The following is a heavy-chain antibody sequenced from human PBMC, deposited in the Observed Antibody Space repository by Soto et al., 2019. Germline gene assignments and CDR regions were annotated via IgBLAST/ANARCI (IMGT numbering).Heavy chain of an antibody. CDR1: GGPISSGSYY. J-gene: IGHJ4*02. Sequence: QVRLQESGPGLVKPSQTLSLTCTVSGGPISSGSYYWSWIRQHPGKGLEWIGYIYSSGSTYYNPSLKSRVTISLDTSQNQFSLKLSSVTVADTAVYYCARDPLRSGWNTPGYWGQGALVTVSS. CDR3: ARDPLRSGWNTPGY. V-gene: IGHV4-31*03. CDR2: IYSSGST. D-gene: IGHD6-19*01.